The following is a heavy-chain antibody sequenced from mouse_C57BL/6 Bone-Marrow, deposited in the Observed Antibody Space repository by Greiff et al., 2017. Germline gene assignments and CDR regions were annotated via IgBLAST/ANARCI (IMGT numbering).Heavy chain of an antibody. D-gene: IGHD1-1*01. V-gene: IGHV1-64*01. CDR2: IHPNSGST. CDR3: ARRGSSAYWRFDV. CDR1: GYTFTSYW. Sequence: VQLQQPGAELVKPGASVKLSCKASGYTFTSYWMHWVKQRPGQGLEWIGMIHPNSGSTNYNEKFKSKATLTVDKSSSTAYMQLSSLTSEDSAVYYCARRGSSAYWRFDVWGTGTTVTVSS. J-gene: IGHJ1*03.